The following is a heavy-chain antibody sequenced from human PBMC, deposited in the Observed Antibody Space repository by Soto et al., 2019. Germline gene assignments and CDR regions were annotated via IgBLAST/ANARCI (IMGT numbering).Heavy chain of an antibody. CDR1: GYTFTSYY. CDR3: ARGGHLTNYYYYDYMYV. CDR2: INPSGGST. J-gene: IGHJ6*03. D-gene: IGHD3-3*02. V-gene: IGHV1-46*03. Sequence: ASVKVSCKASGYTFTSYYMHWVRQAPGQGLEWMGIINPSGGSTSYAQKFQGRVTMTRDTSTSTVYMELSSLRSEDTAVYYCARGGHLTNYYYYDYMYVWGQGTSVPGS.